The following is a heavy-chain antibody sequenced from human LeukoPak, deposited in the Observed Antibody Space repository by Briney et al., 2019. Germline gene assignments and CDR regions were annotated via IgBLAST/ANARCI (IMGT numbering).Heavy chain of an antibody. D-gene: IGHD3-9*01. Sequence: GGSLRLSCAASGFTFSSYAMSWVRHAPGKGLEWVSAISGSGGSTYYADSVKGRFTISRDNSKNTLYLQMNSLRAEDTAVYYCAKALRYFDWLLSPDFDYWGQGTLVTVSS. CDR2: ISGSGGST. CDR3: AKALRYFDWLLSPDFDY. V-gene: IGHV3-23*01. CDR1: GFTFSSYA. J-gene: IGHJ4*02.